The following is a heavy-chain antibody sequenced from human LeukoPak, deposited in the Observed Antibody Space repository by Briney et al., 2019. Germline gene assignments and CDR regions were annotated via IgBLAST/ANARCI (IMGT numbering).Heavy chain of an antibody. Sequence: GGSLRLSCAASGFTFSSYWMSWVRQAPGKGLEWVANIKQDGSEKYYVDSVKGRFTISRDNSKNTLYLQMNSLRAEDTAVYYCASSSSWLFLNAEVNGMDVWGKGTTVTVSS. CDR3: ASSSSWLFLNAEVNGMDV. CDR2: IKQDGSEK. J-gene: IGHJ6*04. V-gene: IGHV3-7*01. CDR1: GFTFSSYW. D-gene: IGHD6-13*01.